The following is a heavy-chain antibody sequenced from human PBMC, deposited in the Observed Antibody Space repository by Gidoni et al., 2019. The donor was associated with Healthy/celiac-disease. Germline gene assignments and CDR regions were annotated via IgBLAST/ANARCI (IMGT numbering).Heavy chain of an antibody. CDR1: GLPCSSYG. D-gene: IGHD1-7*01. V-gene: IGHV3-33*01. J-gene: IGHJ4*02. CDR2: IWYDGSNK. CDR3: ARDIGKTGTTYYFDY. Sequence: QVQLVESGGGVVQPGRSLRLSCAASGLPCSSYGMHWGRQAPGKGLEWVAVIWYDGSNKYYADSVKGRFTISRDNSKNTLYLQRNSLRAEDTAVYYCARDIGKTGTTYYFDYWGQGTLVTVSS.